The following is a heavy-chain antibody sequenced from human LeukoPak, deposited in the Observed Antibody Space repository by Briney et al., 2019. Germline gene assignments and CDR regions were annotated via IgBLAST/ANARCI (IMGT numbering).Heavy chain of an antibody. J-gene: IGHJ3*02. CDR3: AIVRSSGAFDI. CDR1: GYTFTSYG. Sequence: GASVKVSCRASGYTFTSYGISWVRQAPGQGLEWMGWISAYNGNTDYAQKLQGRVTMTTDTSTSTAYMELRSLRSDDTAVYYCAIVRSSGAFDIWGQGTMVTVSS. D-gene: IGHD6-6*01. V-gene: IGHV1-18*04. CDR2: ISAYNGNT.